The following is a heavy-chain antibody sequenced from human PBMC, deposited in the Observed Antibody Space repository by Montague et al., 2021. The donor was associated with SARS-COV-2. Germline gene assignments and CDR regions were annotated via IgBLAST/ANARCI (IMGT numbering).Heavy chain of an antibody. CDR1: GFSLSTSGMC. D-gene: IGHD3-9*01. Sequence: PALVKPTQTLTLTCTFSGFSLSTSGMCVSWIRQPPGTALEWLALLDWDDDKYYSTSLKTRPTISKDTSKNQVVLTMTNVDPVDTATYYCARIRDYDILTGSYSGLDYWGQGTLVTVSS. CDR3: ARIRDYDILTGSYSGLDY. J-gene: IGHJ4*03. V-gene: IGHV2-70*01. CDR2: LDWDDDK.